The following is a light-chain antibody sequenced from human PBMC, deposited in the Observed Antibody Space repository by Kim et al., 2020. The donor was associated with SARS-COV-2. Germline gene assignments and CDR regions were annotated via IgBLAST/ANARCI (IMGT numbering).Light chain of an antibody. V-gene: IGLV1-51*01. CDR2: DNA. CDR1: ASHIGTNY. Sequence: GHMVTISCSGSASHIGTNYFSWYRQFPGTAPKLLIYDNAKRPSGIPERFSGARSGTSATLTITGLLTGDEADYYCGTWDSSLGGYVFGTGTKVTVL. J-gene: IGLJ1*01. CDR3: GTWDSSLGGYV.